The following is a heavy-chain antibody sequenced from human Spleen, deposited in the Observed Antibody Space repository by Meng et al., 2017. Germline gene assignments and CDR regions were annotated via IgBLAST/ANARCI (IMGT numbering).Heavy chain of an antibody. CDR2: IGHSGTT. Sequence: QPQLQESGPGPVKPSAALSLTFSVSGGSICTSGYYWGWIRQPPGKGLEWIGSIGHSGTTYYTPSLRRRVTVSIDTSKNQFSLEVTSVTAADTAVYYCVRSSGWVRTGFDPWGQGTLVTVSS. D-gene: IGHD6-19*01. V-gene: IGHV4-39*01. J-gene: IGHJ5*02. CDR3: VRSSGWVRTGFDP. CDR1: GGSICTSGYY.